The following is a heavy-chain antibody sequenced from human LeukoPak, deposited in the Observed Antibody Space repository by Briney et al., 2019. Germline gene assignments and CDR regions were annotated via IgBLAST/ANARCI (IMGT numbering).Heavy chain of an antibody. CDR1: GFTFSSYW. V-gene: IGHV3-74*01. Sequence: GGSLRLSCAASGFTFSSYWMHWVRHAPGKGLVWVSRINSDGSSTIYADSVKGRFTISRDNAKNSLYLQMNSLRAEDTAVYYCARLAVAVWVYYYYYMDVWGQGTMVTVSS. CDR3: ARLAVAVWVYYYYYMDV. J-gene: IGHJ6*03. CDR2: INSDGSST. D-gene: IGHD6-19*01.